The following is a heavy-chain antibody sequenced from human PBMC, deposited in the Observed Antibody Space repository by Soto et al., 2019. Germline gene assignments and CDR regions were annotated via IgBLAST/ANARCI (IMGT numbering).Heavy chain of an antibody. D-gene: IGHD1-26*01. CDR3: ARGVSAGVDY. Sequence: ASVKVSCKASGYSFTSLDMNWVRQTAGQGLEWMGWMQPSTGRTGYAQKFQGRVTMTRDTSINTAYMELTTLTSDDTAFYYCARGVSAGVDYWGQGTLVTVS. CDR1: GYSFTSLD. J-gene: IGHJ4*02. V-gene: IGHV1-8*01. CDR2: MQPSTGRT.